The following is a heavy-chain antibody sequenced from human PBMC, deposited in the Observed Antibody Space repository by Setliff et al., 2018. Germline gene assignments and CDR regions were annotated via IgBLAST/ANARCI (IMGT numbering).Heavy chain of an antibody. CDR2: ISSDSSYI. D-gene: IGHD3-10*01. J-gene: IGHJ4*02. Sequence: PGGSLRLSCAASGFTFSNYEMNWVRQAPGKGLEWVSSISSDSSYIYYADSLKGRFTISRDNAKNSLYLQMNSLRAEDTAVYFCARSESCGSSHCSPYDYWGQGALVTVSS. CDR1: GFTFSNYE. V-gene: IGHV3-21*01. CDR3: ARSESCGSSHCSPYDY.